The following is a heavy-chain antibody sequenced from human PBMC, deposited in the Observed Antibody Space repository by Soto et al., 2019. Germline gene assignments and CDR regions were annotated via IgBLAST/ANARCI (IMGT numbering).Heavy chain of an antibody. J-gene: IGHJ5*02. CDR2: ISNDGGNK. Sequence: PGGSLRLSCAGSGLTFSLFAMHWLRQAPGGGLEWVAVISNDGGNKYYADSVKGRFTISRDNSRNTLYLQMNSLRGEDTAVYYCARGGTGTTRNWFDPWGQGTLVTVSS. V-gene: IGHV3-30-3*01. D-gene: IGHD1-7*01. CDR1: GLTFSLFA. CDR3: ARGGTGTTRNWFDP.